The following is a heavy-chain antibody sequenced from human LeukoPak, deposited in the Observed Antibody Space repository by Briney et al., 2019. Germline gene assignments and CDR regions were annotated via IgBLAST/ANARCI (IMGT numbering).Heavy chain of an antibody. D-gene: IGHD4-17*01. CDR3: ARRAGEYSHPYDY. J-gene: IGHJ4*02. Sequence: GGSLRLSCAASGFTFSSYGMSWVRQAPGKGLEWVSFIYSGGNTHYSDSVKGRFTTSRDNSKNTLYLQMNSLRAEDTAVYYCARRAGEYSHPYDYWGQGTLVTVSS. CDR1: GFTFSSYG. CDR2: IYSGGNT. V-gene: IGHV3-23*05.